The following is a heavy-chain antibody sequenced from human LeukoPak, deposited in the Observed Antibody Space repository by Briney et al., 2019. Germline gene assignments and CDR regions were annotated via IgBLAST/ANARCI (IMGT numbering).Heavy chain of an antibody. Sequence: GTSRRLSCAASGFTFSYYGFRWVRQTPGKGLEWVAVIYYDGSKKYYTDSVKGRFTISRDNSKNTLFLQMNSLRAEDTAVYYCARDLGSTNYYFDYWGEGTLVTVSS. CDR1: GFTFSYYG. CDR2: IYYDGSKK. CDR3: ARDLGSTNYYFDY. J-gene: IGHJ4*02. D-gene: IGHD2-8*01. V-gene: IGHV3-33*01.